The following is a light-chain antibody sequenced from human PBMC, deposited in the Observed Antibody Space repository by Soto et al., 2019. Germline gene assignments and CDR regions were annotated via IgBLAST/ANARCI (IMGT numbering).Light chain of an antibody. V-gene: IGKV4-1*01. CDR3: QQYYTTPWA. CDR2: WAS. CDR1: QSVLYSSDNKNY. J-gene: IGKJ1*01. Sequence: DTVMTQSPDSLAVSLGERATINCKSSQSVLYSSDNKNYLAWYQQKPGQPPKLLISWASTRESGVPDRFSGTGSGTDFTLTINSLQAEDVAIYYCQQYYTTPWAFGQGTKVDIK.